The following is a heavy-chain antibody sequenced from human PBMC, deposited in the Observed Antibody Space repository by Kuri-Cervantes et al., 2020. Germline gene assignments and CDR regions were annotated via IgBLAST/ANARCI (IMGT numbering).Heavy chain of an antibody. V-gene: IGHV3-7*03. CDR3: AKRRDGAIDY. Sequence: ETLSLTCAASGFTFSSYWMSWVRQAPGKGLEWVANIKQDGSEKYYVDSVKGRFTISRDTSNNTLYLQMNSLRAEDTAVYYCAKRRDGAIDYWGQGTLVTVSS. J-gene: IGHJ4*02. CDR1: GFTFSSYW. D-gene: IGHD3-10*01. CDR2: IKQDGSEK.